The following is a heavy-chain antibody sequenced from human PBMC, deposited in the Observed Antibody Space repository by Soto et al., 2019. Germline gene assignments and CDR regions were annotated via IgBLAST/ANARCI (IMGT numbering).Heavy chain of an antibody. CDR3: ARHIRRIAARLFGGMDV. CDR2: IYPGDSDT. CDR1: GYSFTSYW. D-gene: IGHD6-6*01. V-gene: IGHV5-51*01. J-gene: IGHJ6*02. Sequence: PGESLKISCKGSGYSFTSYWIGWVRQMPGKGLEWMGIIYPGDSDTRYSPSFQGQVTISADKSISTAYLQWSSLKASDTAMYYCARHIRRIAARLFGGMDVWGQGTTVTVSS.